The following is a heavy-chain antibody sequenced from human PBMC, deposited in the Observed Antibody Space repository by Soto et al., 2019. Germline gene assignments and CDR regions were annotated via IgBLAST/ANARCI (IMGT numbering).Heavy chain of an antibody. V-gene: IGHV1-69*13. CDR3: ARDRPLYYDSSGYYMTYNWFDP. Sequence: SVKVSCKASGYTFTSYYMHWVRQAPGQGLEWMGGIIPIFGTANYAQKFQGRVTITADESTSTAYMELSSLRSEDTAVYYCARDRPLYYDSSGYYMTYNWFDPWGQGTLVTVSS. CDR1: GYTFTSYY. CDR2: IIPIFGTA. J-gene: IGHJ5*02. D-gene: IGHD3-22*01.